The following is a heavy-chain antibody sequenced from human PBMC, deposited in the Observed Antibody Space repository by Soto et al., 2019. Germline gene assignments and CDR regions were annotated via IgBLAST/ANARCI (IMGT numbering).Heavy chain of an antibody. CDR2: INAGNGNT. V-gene: IGHV1-3*01. D-gene: IGHD6-13*01. CDR1: GYTFTSYA. J-gene: IGHJ6*02. CDR3: ARDYSRSWVYGMDV. Sequence: QVQLVQSGAEVKKPGASVKVSCKASGYTFTSYAMHWVRQAPGQRLERMGWINAGNGNTKYSQKFQGRVTITRDTSARKAYMELSSLRSEDTAVYYCARDYSRSWVYGMDVWGQGTTVTVSS.